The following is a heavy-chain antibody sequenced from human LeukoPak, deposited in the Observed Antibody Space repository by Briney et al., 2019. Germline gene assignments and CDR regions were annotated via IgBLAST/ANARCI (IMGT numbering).Heavy chain of an antibody. CDR2: INTNTGNP. J-gene: IGHJ6*03. CDR3: ARGETRAYYYYYYMDV. D-gene: IGHD1-26*01. V-gene: IGHV7-4-1*02. CDR1: GYTFTSYA. Sequence: ASVKVSCKASGYTFTSYAMNWVRQAPGQGLEWMGWINTNTGNPTYAQGFTGRFVFSLDTSVSTAYLQISSLKAEDTAVYYCARGETRAYYYYYYMDVWGKGTTVTVSS.